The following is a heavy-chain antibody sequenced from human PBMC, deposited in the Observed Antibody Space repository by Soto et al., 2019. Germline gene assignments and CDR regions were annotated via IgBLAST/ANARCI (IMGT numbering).Heavy chain of an antibody. Sequence: SVKVSCKASGGTFSSYAISWVRQAPGQGLEWMGGIIPIFGTANYAQKFQGRVTITADESTSTAYMELSSLRSEDTAVYYWARDSMATGGFDYWGQGTLVTVSS. V-gene: IGHV1-69*13. J-gene: IGHJ4*02. CDR3: ARDSMATGGFDY. D-gene: IGHD1-1*01. CDR2: IIPIFGTA. CDR1: GGTFSSYA.